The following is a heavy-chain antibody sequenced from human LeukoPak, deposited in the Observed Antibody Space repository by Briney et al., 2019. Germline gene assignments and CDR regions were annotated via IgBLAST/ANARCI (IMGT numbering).Heavy chain of an antibody. J-gene: IGHJ6*03. CDR1: GYSISSGFY. CDR3: ARVLTIFGVVGIDV. CDR2: ISHSGSN. V-gene: IGHV4-38-2*02. D-gene: IGHD3-3*01. Sequence: SETLSLTCIVSGYSISSGFYWGWIRQPPGKGLEWVGHISHSGSNHFNPSLQSRVTISVDTSKNQSSPNLSSVTAADTDVYSCARVLTIFGVVGIDVWGKGTTVTVSS.